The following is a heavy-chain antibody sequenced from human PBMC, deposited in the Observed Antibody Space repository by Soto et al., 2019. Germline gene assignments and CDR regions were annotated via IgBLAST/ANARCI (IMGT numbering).Heavy chain of an antibody. CDR3: ANGRYSSPPGMDV. J-gene: IGHJ6*02. CDR2: ILNDRSSE. Sequence: QPGGSLRLSCAASGFIFRTYGMHWVRQAPGKGLEWVALILNDRSSEYYADSVKGRFTISRDNSKNMLYLQMNGLRVEDTAMYYCANGRYSSPPGMDVWGQGTTVTVSS. D-gene: IGHD2-15*01. V-gene: IGHV3-30*18. CDR1: GFIFRTYG.